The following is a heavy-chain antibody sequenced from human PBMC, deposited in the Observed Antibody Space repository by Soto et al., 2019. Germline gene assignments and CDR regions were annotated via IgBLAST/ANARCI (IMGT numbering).Heavy chain of an antibody. CDR3: ARVDGSVSPAAFDI. Sequence: QVQLQESGPGLVKPSETLSLICTVSGGSISRGSYYWSWIRQPPGKGLEWIAYIFYDGTTYYNPSLKSRATISGDTSKNQFSLKLTSVTAADTAVYYCARVDGSVSPAAFDIWGQGTMLTVSS. CDR2: IFYDGTT. CDR1: GGSISRGSYY. V-gene: IGHV4-30-4*01. J-gene: IGHJ3*02. D-gene: IGHD3-10*01.